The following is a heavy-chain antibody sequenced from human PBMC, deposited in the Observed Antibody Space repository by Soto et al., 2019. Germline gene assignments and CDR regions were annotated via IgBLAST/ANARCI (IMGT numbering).Heavy chain of an antibody. CDR3: ARESNCSGGSCYGDLNYYFDY. V-gene: IGHV1-69*13. D-gene: IGHD2-15*01. CDR1: GGTFSSYA. J-gene: IGHJ4*01. CDR2: IIPIFGTA. Sequence: ASVKVSCKASGGTFSSYAISWVRQAPGQGLEWMGGIIPIFGTANYAQKFQGRGTITADESTSTAYMELSSLRSEDTAVYYCARESNCSGGSCYGDLNYYFDYWG.